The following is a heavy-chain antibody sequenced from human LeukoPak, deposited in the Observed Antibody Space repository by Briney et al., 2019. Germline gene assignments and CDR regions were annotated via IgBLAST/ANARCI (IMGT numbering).Heavy chain of an antibody. CDR3: ARAKKPHQHMDV. CDR1: GYTFTSYA. J-gene: IGHJ6*03. V-gene: IGHV7-4-1*02. D-gene: IGHD2-2*01. Sequence: ASVKVSCKASGYTFTSYAMNWVRRAPGQGLEWMVWINTNTGNPTYAQGFTGRFVFSLDNSVSTAYLKISSLKAEDTAVYYCARAKKPHQHMDVWGKGTTVTVSS. CDR2: INTNTGNP.